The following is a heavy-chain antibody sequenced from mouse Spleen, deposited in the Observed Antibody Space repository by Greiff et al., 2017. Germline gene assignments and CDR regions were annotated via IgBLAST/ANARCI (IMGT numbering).Heavy chain of an antibody. CDR1: GYTFNSYW. D-gene: IGHD2-14*01. V-gene: IGHV1-55*01. CDR3: ARGRYDRYYAMDY. CDR2: IYPGSGST. Sequence: QVQLQQPGAELVKPGASVKMSCTASGYTFNSYWITWVKQRPGHGLEWIGDIYPGSGSTNYNAKFKSKATLTVDTSSSTAYMQLSSLTSEDSAVDDCARGRYDRYYAMDYWGQGTSVTVSS. J-gene: IGHJ4*01.